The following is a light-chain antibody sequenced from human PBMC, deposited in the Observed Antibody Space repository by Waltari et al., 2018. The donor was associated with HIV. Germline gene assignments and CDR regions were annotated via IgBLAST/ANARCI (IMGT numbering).Light chain of an antibody. V-gene: IGKV1-12*01. CDR3: QQASSFPLS. J-gene: IGKJ4*01. Sequence: DITTSLAWYQLKPGGPPRLLIFAASGLHGGVPQRFSGSGSGTVFALTISNLQPEDSATYYCQQASSFPLSFGGGTKVEI. CDR1: DITTS. CDR2: AAS.